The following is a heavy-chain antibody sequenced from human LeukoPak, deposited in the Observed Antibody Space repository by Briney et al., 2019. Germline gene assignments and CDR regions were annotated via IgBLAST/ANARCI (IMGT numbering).Heavy chain of an antibody. D-gene: IGHD3-10*01. Sequence: ASVRVSCKPSGFKFTSYDLSWVRQAPGQGLEWMGWISAYSGNTNYAEKFHDRVTMTTDTSTGMAYMELRSLEFDDTAVYYCATNYGSGSSPLDPWGQGTLVTVSA. CDR2: ISAYSGNT. CDR1: GFKFTSYD. J-gene: IGHJ5*02. V-gene: IGHV1-18*01. CDR3: ATNYGSGSSPLDP.